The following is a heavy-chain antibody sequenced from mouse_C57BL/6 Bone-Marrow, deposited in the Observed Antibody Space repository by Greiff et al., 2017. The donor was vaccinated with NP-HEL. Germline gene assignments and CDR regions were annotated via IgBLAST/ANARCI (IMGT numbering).Heavy chain of an antibody. D-gene: IGHD4-1*01. CDR3: ATGRYWYFDV. CDR1: GYTFTSYW. J-gene: IGHJ1*03. Sequence: QVQLKQPGAELVRPGTSVKLSCKASGYTFTSYWMHWVKQRPGQGLEWIGVIDPSDSYTNYNQKFKGKATLTVDTSSSTAYMQLSSLTSEDSAVYYCATGRYWYFDVWGTGTTVTVSS. V-gene: IGHV1-59*01. CDR2: IDPSDSYT.